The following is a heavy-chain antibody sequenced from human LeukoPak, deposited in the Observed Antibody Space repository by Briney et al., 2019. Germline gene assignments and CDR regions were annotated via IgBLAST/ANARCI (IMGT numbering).Heavy chain of an antibody. CDR2: ISYDGSKK. CDR1: GFTFSSYG. D-gene: IGHD6-13*01. Sequence: PGGSLRLSCAASGFTFSSYGMHWVRQAPGKGLEWVAVISYDGSKKFYADSVQGRFTISRDNSKNTVSLQMNSLRAEDTAVYYCARGQLSAAGLDYWGQGTLVTVSS. CDR3: ARGQLSAAGLDY. J-gene: IGHJ4*02. V-gene: IGHV3-30*03.